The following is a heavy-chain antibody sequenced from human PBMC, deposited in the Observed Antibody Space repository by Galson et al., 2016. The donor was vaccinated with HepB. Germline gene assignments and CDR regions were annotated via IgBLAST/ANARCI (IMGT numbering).Heavy chain of an antibody. CDR3: ARGSDHVWGRSFDY. V-gene: IGHV7-4-1*02. CDR2: INTHTGNP. D-gene: IGHD3-16*01. J-gene: IGHJ4*02. CDR1: GYTFTSYA. Sequence: SVKVSCKASGYTFTSYAMNWVRQAPGQGLEWMGWINTHTGNPTYAQGFTGRFVFSLDTSVSTAYLQISSLKAEDIAVYYCARGSDHVWGRSFDYWGQGTLVTVSS.